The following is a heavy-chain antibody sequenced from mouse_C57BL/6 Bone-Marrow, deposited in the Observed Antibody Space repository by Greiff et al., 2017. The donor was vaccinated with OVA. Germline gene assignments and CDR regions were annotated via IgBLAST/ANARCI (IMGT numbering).Heavy chain of an antibody. CDR1: GYAFSSYW. CDR2: ICPGDGDT. J-gene: IGHJ1*03. CDR3: ASYYYGSSYWYFDV. Sequence: QVQLKQSGAELVKPGASVKISCKASGYAFSSYWMNWVKQRTGKGLEWIGQICPGDGDTNYNGKFKGKATLTADKSSSTAYMQLSSLTSEDSAVYFCASYYYGSSYWYFDVWGTGTTVTVSS. D-gene: IGHD1-1*01. V-gene: IGHV1-80*01.